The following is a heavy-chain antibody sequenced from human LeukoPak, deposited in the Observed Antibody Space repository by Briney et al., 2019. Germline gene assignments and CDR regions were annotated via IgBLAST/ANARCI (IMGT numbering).Heavy chain of an antibody. Sequence: PSETLSLTCTVSGDSISSSSYYWGWIRQPPGKGLEWIGSIYYSGTTYYNPSLKSRVTISVDTSKNQFSLELSSVTAADTAVYYCARHAYSSSGRADYWGQGTLVTVSS. CDR2: IYYSGTT. V-gene: IGHV4-39*01. CDR1: GDSISSSSYY. CDR3: ARHAYSSSGRADY. D-gene: IGHD6-6*01. J-gene: IGHJ4*02.